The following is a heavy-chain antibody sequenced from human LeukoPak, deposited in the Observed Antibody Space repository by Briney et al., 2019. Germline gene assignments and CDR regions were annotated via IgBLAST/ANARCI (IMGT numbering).Heavy chain of an antibody. CDR2: ISAYNGNT. D-gene: IGHD3-10*01. J-gene: IGHJ4*02. CDR3: ARWGDEDY. Sequence: ASVKVSCKGSGYTFTSYGFSWVRQAPGQGLEWMGWISAYNGNTNYAQKFKDRVALSTDSSTSTAYMELRSLTSDDTAVYYCARWGDEDYWGQGTLVTVSS. V-gene: IGHV1-18*01. CDR1: GYTFTSYG.